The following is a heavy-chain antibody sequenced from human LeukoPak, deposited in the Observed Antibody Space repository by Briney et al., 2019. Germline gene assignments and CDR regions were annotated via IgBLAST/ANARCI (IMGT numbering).Heavy chain of an antibody. V-gene: IGHV3-21*01. J-gene: IGHJ3*02. CDR2: ISTSSSYI. D-gene: IGHD3-16*01. CDR1: GFTFSSYS. CDR3: VRDTFSPDAFDI. Sequence: PGGSLRLSCAASGFTFSSYSMNWVRQAPGKGLEWVSSISTSSSYIYSADSVKGRFTISRDNAKNSLYLQMHSLRAEDTAVYYCVRDTFSPDAFDIWGQGTMVTVSS.